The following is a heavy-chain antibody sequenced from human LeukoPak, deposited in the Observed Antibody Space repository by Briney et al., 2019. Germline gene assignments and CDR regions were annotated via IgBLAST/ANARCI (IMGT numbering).Heavy chain of an antibody. V-gene: IGHV3-48*04. Sequence: QPGGSLRLSCTASGFTFRSYSMNWVRQAPGKGLEWVSYISSSSSTIYYADSVKGRFTISRDNAKNSLYLQMNSLRAEDTAVYYCAELGITMIGGVWGKGTTVTISS. CDR1: GFTFRSYS. CDR2: ISSSSSTI. J-gene: IGHJ6*04. CDR3: AELGITMIGGV. D-gene: IGHD3-10*02.